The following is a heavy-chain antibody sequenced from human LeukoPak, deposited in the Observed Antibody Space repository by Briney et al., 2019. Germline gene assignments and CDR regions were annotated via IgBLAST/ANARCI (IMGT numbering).Heavy chain of an antibody. Sequence: SETLSLTCTVSGGSISSSSYYWGWIRQPPGKGLEWIGSIYYSGSTYYNPSLKSRVTISVDTSKNQFSLKLSSVTAADTAVYYCARGVDTAMATFHFDYWGQGTLVTVSS. CDR2: IYYSGST. J-gene: IGHJ4*02. D-gene: IGHD5-18*01. CDR1: GGSISSSSYY. CDR3: ARGVDTAMATFHFDY. V-gene: IGHV4-39*07.